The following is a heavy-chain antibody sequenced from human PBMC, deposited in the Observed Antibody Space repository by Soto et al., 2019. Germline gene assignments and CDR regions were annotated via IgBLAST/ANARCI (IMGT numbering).Heavy chain of an antibody. Sequence: GASVKVSCKASGYTFTSYYMHWVRQAPGQGLEWMGIINPSGGSTSYAQKFQGRVTMTRDTSTSTVYMELSSLRSEDTAVYYCARDLGTDFWSGYYIDYWGQGTLVTVSS. D-gene: IGHD3-3*01. V-gene: IGHV1-46*01. CDR2: INPSGGST. J-gene: IGHJ4*02. CDR3: ARDLGTDFWSGYYIDY. CDR1: GYTFTSYY.